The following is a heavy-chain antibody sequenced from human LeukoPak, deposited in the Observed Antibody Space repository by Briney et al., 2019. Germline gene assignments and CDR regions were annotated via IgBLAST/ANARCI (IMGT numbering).Heavy chain of an antibody. CDR2: ITSSSSTI. CDR1: GFTLSSYS. D-gene: IGHD3-22*01. CDR3: ARRSGSGYLRY. V-gene: IGHV3-48*04. Sequence: GGSLRLSCAASGFTLSSYSMNWVRQAPGKGLEWVSYITSSSSTIYYADSVKGRFTISRDNAKNSLYLQMNSLRAEDTAVYYCARRSGSGYLRYWGQGTLVTVSS. J-gene: IGHJ4*02.